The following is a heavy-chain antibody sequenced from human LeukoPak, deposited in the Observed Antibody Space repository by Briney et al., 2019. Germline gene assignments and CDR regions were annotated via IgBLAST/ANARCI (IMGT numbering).Heavy chain of an antibody. CDR3: ARGRHLRYFDWSTTYDAFDI. D-gene: IGHD3-9*01. V-gene: IGHV1-2*02. Sequence: ASVKVSCKASGYTFTGYYMHWVRQAPGRGLEWMGWINPNSGGTNYAQKFQGRVTMTRDTSISTAYMELSRLRSDDTAVYYCARGRHLRYFDWSTTYDAFDIWGQGTMVTVSS. J-gene: IGHJ3*02. CDR2: INPNSGGT. CDR1: GYTFTGYY.